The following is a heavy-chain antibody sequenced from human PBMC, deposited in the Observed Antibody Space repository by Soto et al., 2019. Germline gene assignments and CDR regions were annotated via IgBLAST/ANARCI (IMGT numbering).Heavy chain of an antibody. V-gene: IGHV1-2*02. Sequence: ASVKVSCKASGYTFTGYYMHWVRQAPGQGLEWMGWINPNSGGTNYAQKFQGRVTMTRDTSISTAYMELSRLRSDDTAVYYCARALPHSYYYDSSGYSADYWGQGTLVTVSS. CDR2: INPNSGGT. J-gene: IGHJ4*02. D-gene: IGHD3-22*01. CDR1: GYTFTGYY. CDR3: ARALPHSYYYDSSGYSADY.